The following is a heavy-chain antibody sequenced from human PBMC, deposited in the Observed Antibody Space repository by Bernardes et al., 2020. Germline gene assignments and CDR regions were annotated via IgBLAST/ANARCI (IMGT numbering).Heavy chain of an antibody. CDR1: GCSISNHY. CDR3: ASDDLYIGGGNNWFDL. D-gene: IGHD5-12*01. V-gene: IGHV4-4*07. Sequence: SEPLYLTCSVSGCSISNHYWSWIQQPTGKGLEWIERISTSGSTNINTSLWSRVIMSVDTSNNQFSLKVTSVTAADTAVYYCASDDLYIGGGNNWFDLWGQGTLVTVSA. J-gene: IGHJ5*02. CDR2: ISTSGST.